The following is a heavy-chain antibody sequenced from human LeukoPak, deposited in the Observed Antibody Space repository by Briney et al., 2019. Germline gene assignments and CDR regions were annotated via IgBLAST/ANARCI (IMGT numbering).Heavy chain of an antibody. D-gene: IGHD5-18*01. CDR2: ISGVGGST. CDR3: AKDIGYGPLYYYYMDV. Sequence: GGSLRLSCAASGFTFDDYAMHWVRQAPGKGLEWVSLISGVGGSTYYADSVKGRFTISRDNSKNSLYLQMNSLRTEDTALYYCAKDIGYGPLYYYYMDVWGKGTTVTVSS. J-gene: IGHJ6*03. V-gene: IGHV3-43*02. CDR1: GFTFDDYA.